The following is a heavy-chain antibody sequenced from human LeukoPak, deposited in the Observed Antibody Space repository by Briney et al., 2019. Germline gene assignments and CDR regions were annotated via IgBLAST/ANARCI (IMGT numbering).Heavy chain of an antibody. V-gene: IGHV3-30*18. CDR1: GFTFSSFG. CDR3: AKDHGGVDTGMVMVTYYYYYVDV. J-gene: IGHJ6*03. CDR2: ISYDGSSK. Sequence: LPGGSLRLSCAASGFTFSSFGMHWVRQAPGKGLEWVAGISYDGSSKYYADSVKGRSTISRDNSRNTLYLQMNSLRAEDTAVYYCAKDHGGVDTGMVMVTYYYYYVDVWGKGTTVTVSS. D-gene: IGHD5-18*01.